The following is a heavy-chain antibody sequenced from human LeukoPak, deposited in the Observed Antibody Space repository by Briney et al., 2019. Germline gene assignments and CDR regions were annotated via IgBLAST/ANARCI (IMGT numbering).Heavy chain of an antibody. CDR1: GFTFSSYS. CDR2: VSTGSNYI. J-gene: IGHJ4*02. CDR3: ARGASSGYYSRY. Sequence: GGSLRLSCTASGFTFSSYSLNWVRQAPGKGLEWVSSVSTGSNYIYYADSVKGRFTISRDNDKNSLYLQMNSLRAEDTAVYYCARGASSGYYSRYWGQGTLVTVSS. V-gene: IGHV3-21*01. D-gene: IGHD3-22*01.